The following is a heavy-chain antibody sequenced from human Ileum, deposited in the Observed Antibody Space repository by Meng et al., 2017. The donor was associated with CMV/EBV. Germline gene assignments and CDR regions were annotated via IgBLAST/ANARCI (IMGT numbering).Heavy chain of an antibody. D-gene: IGHD3-16*01. J-gene: IGHJ4*02. CDR3: ARAQTFPHQFEGEYYFAH. CDR1: GGSISSYY. V-gene: IGHV4-59*01. Sequence: SETLSLTCTVSGGSISSYYWSWIRQSPGKGLEWIGYISNSGSTNYNPSLKSRVTMSVDTSKNQFSLKLSSVTAADTAVYYCARAQTFPHQFEGEYYFAHWGQGTPVTVSS. CDR2: ISNSGST.